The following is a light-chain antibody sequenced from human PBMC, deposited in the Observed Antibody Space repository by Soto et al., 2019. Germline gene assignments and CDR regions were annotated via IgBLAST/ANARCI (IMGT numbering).Light chain of an antibody. CDR2: DAS. Sequence: DIQMTQSPSTLSASVGDRVTITCRASQSTSSWLAWYQQKPGKAPKLLIYDASSLESGVPSRFSGSGSGTEFTLTISSLQPDDFATYYCQQYNSYSVTFGQGTK. V-gene: IGKV1-5*01. CDR3: QQYNSYSVT. J-gene: IGKJ1*01. CDR1: QSTSSW.